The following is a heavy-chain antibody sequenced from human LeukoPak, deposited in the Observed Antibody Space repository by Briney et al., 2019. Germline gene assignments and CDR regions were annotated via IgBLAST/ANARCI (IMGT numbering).Heavy chain of an antibody. CDR2: IYYSGST. D-gene: IGHD3-9*01. J-gene: IGHJ5*02. CDR3: AREYSGGELRYFDAPGWFDP. V-gene: IGHV4-59*01. CDR1: GGSISSYY. Sequence: SETLSLTCTVSGGSISSYYWSWIRQPPGKGLEWIGYIYYSGSTNYNPSLKSRVTISVDTSKNQFSLKLSSVTAADTAVYYCAREYSGGELRYFDAPGWFDPWGQGTLVTVSS.